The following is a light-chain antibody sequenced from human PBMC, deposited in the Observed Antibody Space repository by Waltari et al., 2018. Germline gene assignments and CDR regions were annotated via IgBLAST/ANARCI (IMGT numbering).Light chain of an antibody. CDR2: DAS. CDR1: QSIGSS. CDR3: QPQLNWRA. V-gene: IGKV3-15*01. J-gene: IGKJ1*01. Sequence: DIVMPQSPATLSASPGERATLSCRASQSIGSSLAWYQQKPGQPPRLLIYDASTRATGIPARFSGSGAGTEFTLTSYSLQSEDFGVYYCQPQLNWRAFGQGTKVEIK.